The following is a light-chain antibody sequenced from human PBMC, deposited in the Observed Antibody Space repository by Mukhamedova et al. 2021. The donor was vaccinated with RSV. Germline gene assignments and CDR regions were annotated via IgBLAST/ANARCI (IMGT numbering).Light chain of an antibody. Sequence: WYQRRVHGKAPKLLIYRATSLQSGVPSRFSGSGSGTEFSLTISSLQADDLATYYFQTQKSLPESFGQGTKLGIK. J-gene: IGKJ2*03. CDR2: RAT. CDR3: QTQKSLPES. V-gene: IGKV1-5*03.